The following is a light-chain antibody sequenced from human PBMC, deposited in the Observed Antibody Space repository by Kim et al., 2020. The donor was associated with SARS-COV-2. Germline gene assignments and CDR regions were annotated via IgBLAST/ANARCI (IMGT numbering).Light chain of an antibody. Sequence: SSVGDRVTITCRASQTIASYVNWFQQKPRKAPELLISASTASQPGVPSRFRGSGSGTGFTLTITSLQPEDSGTYYCQQGYSPPWTFGQGTKVDIK. J-gene: IGKJ1*01. CDR2: AST. CDR1: QTIASY. CDR3: QQGYSPPWT. V-gene: IGKV1-39*01.